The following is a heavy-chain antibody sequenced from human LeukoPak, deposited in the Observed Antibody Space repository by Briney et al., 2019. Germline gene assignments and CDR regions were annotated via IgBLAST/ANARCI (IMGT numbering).Heavy chain of an antibody. Sequence: GTSVKVSCKASGFTFTSSAMQWVRQARGQRLEWIGWIVVGSGNTNYAQQFQERVTITRDMSTSTAYMELSSLRSEDTAVYYCAATSVYYDFWSGYSGHYYYMDVWGKGTTVTVSS. D-gene: IGHD3-3*01. V-gene: IGHV1-58*02. CDR1: GFTFTSSA. CDR2: IVVGSGNT. CDR3: AATSVYYDFWSGYSGHYYYMDV. J-gene: IGHJ6*03.